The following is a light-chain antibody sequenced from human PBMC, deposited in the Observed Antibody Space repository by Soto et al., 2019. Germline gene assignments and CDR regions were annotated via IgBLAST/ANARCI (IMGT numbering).Light chain of an antibody. V-gene: IGKV1-6*01. CDR3: LQDYNYPRT. CDR2: GAS. CDR1: QGIRND. Sequence: ATQMTQSPSSLAASVGDRVTITCRASQGIRNDLGWYQQKPGKAPRLLIYGASSLQSGVPSRFSGSGSGTDFTLTISSLQPEDFATYYCLQDYNYPRTFGQGTKVEIK. J-gene: IGKJ1*01.